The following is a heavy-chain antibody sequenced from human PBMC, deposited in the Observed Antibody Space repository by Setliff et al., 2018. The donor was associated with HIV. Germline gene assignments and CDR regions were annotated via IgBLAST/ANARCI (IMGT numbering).Heavy chain of an antibody. J-gene: IGHJ4*02. CDR3: ARAAPGGGNDYFGY. Sequence: GASVKVSCKTSGYTFNDFVIHWVHQAPGQRPEYMGWFYPGTGGTGYSPRFQGRLTFSRDTSATTAHVEVNSLTSEDTAVYYCARAAPGGGNDYFGYWGQGALVTVSS. V-gene: IGHV1-3*01. CDR2: FYPGTGGT. CDR1: GYTFNDFV. D-gene: IGHD3-16*01.